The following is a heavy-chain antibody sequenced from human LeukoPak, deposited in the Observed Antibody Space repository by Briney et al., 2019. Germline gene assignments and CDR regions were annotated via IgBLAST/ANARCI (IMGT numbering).Heavy chain of an antibody. CDR3: ARRAGGYSHPYDY. CDR1: GFTFSGNY. CDR2: IYSGGTT. J-gene: IGHJ4*02. Sequence: GGSLRLSCAASGFTFSGNYMSWVRQAPGKGLEWVSLIYSGGTTYYADSVKGRFTISRDNSKNTLYLQMNSLRAEDTAVYYCARRAGGYSHPYDYWGQGILVTVSS. V-gene: IGHV3-53*01. D-gene: IGHD4-23*01.